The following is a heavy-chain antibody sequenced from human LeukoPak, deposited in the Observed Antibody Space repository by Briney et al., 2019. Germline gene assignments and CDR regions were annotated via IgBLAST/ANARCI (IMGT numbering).Heavy chain of an antibody. D-gene: IGHD3-3*01. V-gene: IGHV1-46*01. CDR3: GRETGSGYTFDY. J-gene: IGHJ4*02. Sequence: ASVKVSCKASGYTFTSYYIHWVRQAPGQGLEWMGIINPSGGSTTYAQKFQGRVTMTRDTSTRTVYVELSSLRSEDTAVYYCGRETGSGYTFDYWGQGTLVTVSS. CDR1: GYTFTSYY. CDR2: INPSGGST.